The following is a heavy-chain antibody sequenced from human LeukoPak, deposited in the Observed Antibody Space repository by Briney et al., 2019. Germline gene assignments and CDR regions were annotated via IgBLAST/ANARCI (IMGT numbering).Heavy chain of an antibody. Sequence: GSLRLSCAASGFTFSSYGMHWVRQPPGKGLEWIGTIYYTGISYYNPSLESRVTSSLDTSKNQFSLTLNSVTAADTAVYYCVRADYNGGNPGSFDIWGRGTMVTVSS. J-gene: IGHJ3*02. D-gene: IGHD2-8*01. CDR2: IYYTGIS. CDR3: VRADYNGGNPGSFDI. CDR1: GFTFSSYG. V-gene: IGHV4-39*07.